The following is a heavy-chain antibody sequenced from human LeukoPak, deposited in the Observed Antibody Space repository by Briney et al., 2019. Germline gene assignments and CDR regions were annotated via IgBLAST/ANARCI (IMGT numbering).Heavy chain of an antibody. CDR2: IASKTDGGAT. J-gene: IGHJ4*02. D-gene: IGHD3-10*01. V-gene: IGHV3-15*07. CDR3: TTGIRGD. Sequence: GGSLRLSCSASGLTVTNAWMNWVRQAPGEGLDWVGRIASKTDGGATDYAAPVKGRFTISRDDSKNTLNLQMNSLKTEDTAVYYCTTGIRGDWGQGTLVTVSS. CDR1: GLTVTNAW.